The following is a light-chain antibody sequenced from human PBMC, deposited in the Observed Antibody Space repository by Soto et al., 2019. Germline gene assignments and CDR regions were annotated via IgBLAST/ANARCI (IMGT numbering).Light chain of an antibody. CDR2: EVT. CDR1: SSDVGTYDY. J-gene: IGLJ1*01. Sequence: QSALTQPASVSGSPGQSIAVSCTGASSDVGTYDYVSWYQQYPDKAPKLIIYEVTQRPSGVSNRFSGSKSGNTASLTISGLQAEDEADYYCSSHTSVNTRVFGTGTKVTVL. CDR3: SSHTSVNTRV. V-gene: IGLV2-14*01.